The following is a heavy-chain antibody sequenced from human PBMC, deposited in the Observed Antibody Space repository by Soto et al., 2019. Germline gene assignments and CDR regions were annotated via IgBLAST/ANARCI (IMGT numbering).Heavy chain of an antibody. D-gene: IGHD1-26*01. Sequence: PGGSLRLSCAASGFTVSSNYMSWVRQAPGKGLEWVSVIYSGGSTYYADSVKGRFTISRDNSKNTLYLQMNSLRAEDTAVYYCARAREVGLESYYYGMDVWGQGTTVTVSS. J-gene: IGHJ6*02. CDR2: IYSGGST. CDR1: GFTVSSNY. CDR3: ARAREVGLESYYYGMDV. V-gene: IGHV3-53*01.